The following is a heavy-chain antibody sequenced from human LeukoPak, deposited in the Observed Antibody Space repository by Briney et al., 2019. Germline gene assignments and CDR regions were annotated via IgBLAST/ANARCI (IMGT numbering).Heavy chain of an antibody. CDR3: AKTRIGYTYLIDY. CDR1: AFTFNSYA. V-gene: IGHV3-23*01. Sequence: GGSLRLSCAASAFTFNSYAMSWVRQVPGKGLEWVSAISGSGSNTYYADSVKGRFTISRDNSKNMLYLQLNSLRAEDTAVYYCAKTRIGYTYLIDYWGQGTLVTVSS. J-gene: IGHJ4*02. D-gene: IGHD5-18*01. CDR2: ISGSGSNT.